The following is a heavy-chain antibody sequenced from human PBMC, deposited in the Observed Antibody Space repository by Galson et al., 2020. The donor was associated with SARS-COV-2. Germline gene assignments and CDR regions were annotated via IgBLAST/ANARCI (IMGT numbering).Heavy chain of an antibody. CDR3: ARGVGDPSAGARRWCDP. D-gene: IGHD2-21*02. CDR1: DASISSYY. CDR2: TYASGST. J-gene: IGHJ5*02. V-gene: IGHV4-4*07. Sequence: SETLSLTCTVSDASISSYYWSWIRQPAGKGLEWIGRTYASGSTNDNPSLKSRVTMSLDTSKNQFSLNLQSGTAADTAVYYGARGVGDPSAGARRWCDPWGRGILVTVSS.